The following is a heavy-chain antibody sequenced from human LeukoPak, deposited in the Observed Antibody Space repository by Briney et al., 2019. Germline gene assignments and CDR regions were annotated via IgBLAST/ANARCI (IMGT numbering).Heavy chain of an antibody. J-gene: IGHJ4*02. CDR2: IYTSGST. CDR1: GGSISSYY. CDR3: ARQTEYCSSTSCYFYFDY. D-gene: IGHD2-2*01. V-gene: IGHV4-4*09. Sequence: PSETLSLTCTVSGGSISSYYWSWIRQPPGKGLEWIGYIYTSGSTNYNPSLKGRVTISVDTSKNQFSLKLSSVTAADTAVYYCARQTEYCSSTSCYFYFDYWGQGTLVTVSS.